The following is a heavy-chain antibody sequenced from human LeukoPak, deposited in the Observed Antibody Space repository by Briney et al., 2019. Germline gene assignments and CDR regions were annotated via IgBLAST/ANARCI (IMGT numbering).Heavy chain of an antibody. CDR3: ARGVGGYSYGHDAFDI. D-gene: IGHD5-18*01. CDR1: GGSISSSSYY. V-gene: IGHV4-39*07. CDR2: IYYSGST. J-gene: IGHJ3*02. Sequence: SETLSLTCTVSGGSISSSSYYWGWIRQPPGKGLEWIGSIYYSGSTYYNPSLKSRVTISVDTSKNQFSLKLSSVTAADTAVYYCARGVGGYSYGHDAFDIWGQGTMVTVSS.